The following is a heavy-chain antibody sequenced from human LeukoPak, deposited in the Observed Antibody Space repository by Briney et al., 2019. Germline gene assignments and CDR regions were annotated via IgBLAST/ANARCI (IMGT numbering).Heavy chain of an antibody. CDR1: GYTFTAYY. D-gene: IGHD6-19*01. CDR2: ITTNSGGT. J-gene: IGHJ4*02. V-gene: IGHV1-2*06. CDR3: FMAGSGKPF. Sequence: GASVKVSCKAFGYTFTAYYLHWVRQAPGQGLEWMGRITTNSGGTTYAQSFQGRVTMTRDTSISTAYMEMDRLTSDDTAIYYCFMAGSGKPFWGQGTLVTVSS.